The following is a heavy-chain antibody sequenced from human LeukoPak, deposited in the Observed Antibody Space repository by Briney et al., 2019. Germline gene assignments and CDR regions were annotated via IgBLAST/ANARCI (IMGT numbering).Heavy chain of an antibody. V-gene: IGHV3-11*01. CDR1: GFTFSDYY. D-gene: IGHD3-10*01. CDR3: AREEGYDYGSGTHRVPFFDY. J-gene: IGHJ4*02. Sequence: GGSLRLSCAASGFTFSDYYMSWIRQAPGKGLEWVSYISSSGSTIYYADSVKGRFTISRDNAKNSLYLQMNSLRAEDTAVYYCAREEGYDYGSGTHRVPFFDYWGQGTLVTVSS. CDR2: ISSSGSTI.